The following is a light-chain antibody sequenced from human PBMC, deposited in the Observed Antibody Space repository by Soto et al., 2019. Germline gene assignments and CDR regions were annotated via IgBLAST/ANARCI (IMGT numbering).Light chain of an antibody. V-gene: IGLV2-11*01. CDR3: CSYAGSYTFYV. J-gene: IGLJ1*01. Sequence: QSALTQPRSVSGSPGQSVTISCTGTSSDVGGYNYVSWYQQYPGTAPKLMIYDVTMWPSGVPDRFSGSKSGNTASLTISGLQAEDEADYYCCSYAGSYTFYVFGTGTKVTVL. CDR2: DVT. CDR1: SSDVGGYNY.